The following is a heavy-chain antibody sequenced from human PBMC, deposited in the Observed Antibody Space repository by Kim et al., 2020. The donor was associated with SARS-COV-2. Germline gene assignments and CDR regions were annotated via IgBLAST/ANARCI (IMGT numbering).Heavy chain of an antibody. CDR3: ARSPVTTVLYIDY. D-gene: IGHD4-17*01. Sequence: GGSLRLSCAASGFGFTAYAMTWVRQAPGKGLEWVSTISGNGDTIYYGDSVKGRFTISRENPKNTVSLLMNSLTNEDTAGYYCARSPVTTVLYIDYWGRGTLVTVSS. CDR1: GFGFTAYA. J-gene: IGHJ4*02. V-gene: IGHV3-23*01. CDR2: ISGNGDTI.